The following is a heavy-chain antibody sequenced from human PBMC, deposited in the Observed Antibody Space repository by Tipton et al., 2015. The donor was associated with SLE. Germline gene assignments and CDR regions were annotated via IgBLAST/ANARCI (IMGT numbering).Heavy chain of an antibody. D-gene: IGHD2-8*01. CDR2: ISYSGST. CDR3: VRLRSKVLIDY. V-gene: IGHV4-59*12. Sequence: TLSLTCTVSGGSISSYYWSWIRQPPGKGLEWFGHISYSGSTYYYPSLKSRITISVDTSKNQFSLEVRSVTAADTAVYYCVRLRSKVLIDYWGQGTLVTVSS. CDR1: GGSISSYY. J-gene: IGHJ4*02.